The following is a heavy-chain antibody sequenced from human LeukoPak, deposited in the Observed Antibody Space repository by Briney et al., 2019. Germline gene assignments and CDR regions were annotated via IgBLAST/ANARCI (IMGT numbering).Heavy chain of an antibody. CDR2: NNPNSGGT. CDR3: ARVRAIAATGTGARYFQD. V-gene: IGHV1-2*02. D-gene: IGHD1-1*01. Sequence: ASVEVSCKASGYTFTDYHIYWMRQAPGQGLEWMGWNNPNSGGTNYAQKFQGRVTMTRDTSTNTAYMELSRLRSDDTAVYFCARVRAIAATGTGARYFQDWGQGILVTVSS. CDR1: GYTFTDYH. J-gene: IGHJ1*01.